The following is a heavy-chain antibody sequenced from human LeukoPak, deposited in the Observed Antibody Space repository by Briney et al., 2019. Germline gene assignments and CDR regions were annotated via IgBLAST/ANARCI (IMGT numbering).Heavy chain of an antibody. J-gene: IGHJ5*02. CDR2: ITISGHTK. Sequence: GGSLRLSCAASGFDLHAYEMNWVRQAPGKGLEWIADITISGHTKNYADSVKGRFTISRDSARTSLYLQMNSLRVEDTGVYFCARGDPHADLWGQGTLVTVSS. V-gene: IGHV3-48*03. CDR3: ARGDPHADL. CDR1: GFDLHAYE.